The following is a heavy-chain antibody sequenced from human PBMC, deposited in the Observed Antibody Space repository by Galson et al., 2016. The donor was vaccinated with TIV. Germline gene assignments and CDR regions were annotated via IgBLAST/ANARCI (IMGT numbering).Heavy chain of an antibody. V-gene: IGHV1-46*01. Sequence: SVKVSCKASGYTFTKYYIHWVRQAPGQGLKWMGVIYPSDGSTTYAQTFQGRVAMTSDTSTSTVFMDLSSLTSEDTAVYYCATERPGAEVDGWGDWGQGTLVIVSS. CDR3: ATERPGAEVDGWGD. J-gene: IGHJ4*02. CDR2: IYPSDGST. CDR1: GYTFTKYY. D-gene: IGHD3-10*01.